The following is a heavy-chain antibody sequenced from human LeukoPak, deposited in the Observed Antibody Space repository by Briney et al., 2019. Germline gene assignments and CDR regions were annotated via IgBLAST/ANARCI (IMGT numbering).Heavy chain of an antibody. D-gene: IGHD6-13*01. V-gene: IGHV4-59*08. CDR3: ARRYSSSWYVGFFDP. CDR2: IYYSGST. CDR1: GASTRNYY. J-gene: IGHJ5*02. Sequence: PSETLSLTCTVSGASTRNYYWSWIRQSPGKGLEWIGYIYYSGSTNYNPSLESRVAMSVDTSKNQFSLRLSSVTAADTAIYYCARRYSSSWYVGFFDPWGQGTLVTVSS.